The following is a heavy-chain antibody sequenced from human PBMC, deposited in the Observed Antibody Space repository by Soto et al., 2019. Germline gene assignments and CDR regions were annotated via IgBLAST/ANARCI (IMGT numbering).Heavy chain of an antibody. CDR3: ARKYHFGSGSYLYYFDY. D-gene: IGHD3-10*01. CDR2: IAADGGSA. Sequence: GGSLRLSCAASGFTFSHYAMSWVRQAPGKGLEWVSTIAADGGSAYYGDSVKGRFSISRDNSKNTLFLQLNSLRAEDTAVYYCARKYHFGSGSYLYYFDYWGQGGLVTVSS. J-gene: IGHJ4*02. V-gene: IGHV3-23*01. CDR1: GFTFSHYA.